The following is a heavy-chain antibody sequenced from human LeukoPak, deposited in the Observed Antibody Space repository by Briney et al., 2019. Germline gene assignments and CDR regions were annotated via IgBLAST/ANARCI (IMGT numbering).Heavy chain of an antibody. D-gene: IGHD6-19*01. Sequence: PGGSLRLSCAASGFTFSSYDVSWVRQAPGQGLEWVSAISGSGGGTYYADSVKGRFTISRDNSKNTLYLRMNSLSTEDTSVYYCAKTTTGYSSGRYPGWPVDYWGQGTLVTVSS. J-gene: IGHJ4*02. CDR3: AKTTTGYSSGRYPGWPVDY. CDR1: GFTFSSYD. CDR2: ISGSGGGT. V-gene: IGHV3-23*01.